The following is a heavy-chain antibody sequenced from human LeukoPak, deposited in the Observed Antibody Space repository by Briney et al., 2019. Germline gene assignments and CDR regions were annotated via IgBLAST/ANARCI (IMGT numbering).Heavy chain of an antibody. J-gene: IGHJ5*02. D-gene: IGHD1-1*01. CDR1: GGSISSYY. V-gene: IGHV4-59*01. CDR3: ARDRRLERWSEYNWFDP. CDR2: IYYSGST. Sequence: SETLSLTCTVSGGSISSYYWSWIRQPPGKGPEWIGYIYYSGSTNYNPSLKSRVTISVDTSKNQFSLKLSSVTAADTAVYYCARDRRLERWSEYNWFDPWGQGTLVTVSS.